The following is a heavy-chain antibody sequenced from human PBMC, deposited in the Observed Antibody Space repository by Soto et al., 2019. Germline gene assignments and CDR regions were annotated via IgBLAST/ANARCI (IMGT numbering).Heavy chain of an antibody. Sequence: GASVKVSCKASGGTFSSYAISWVRQAPGQGLEWMGGIIPIFGTANYAQKFQGRVTITADESTSTAYMELSSLRSEDTAVYYCARSTKKQQLVPWFDPWGQGTLVTVSS. CDR1: GGTFSSYA. J-gene: IGHJ5*02. D-gene: IGHD6-13*01. V-gene: IGHV1-69*13. CDR3: ARSTKKQQLVPWFDP. CDR2: IIPIFGTA.